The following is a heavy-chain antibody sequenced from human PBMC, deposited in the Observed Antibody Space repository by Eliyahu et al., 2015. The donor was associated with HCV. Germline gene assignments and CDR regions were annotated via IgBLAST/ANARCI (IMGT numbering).Heavy chain of an antibody. Sequence: QVQLVQSGAEVKKPGASVKVSCKASGYSFXSYGXSWVRQAPGQGLEWMGWISAYNGNXNXAQKLQGRVTMTTDTSTSTAYMELRSLRSDDTAVYYCARGDGDYGYYYYGMDVWGEGTTVTVSS. CDR2: ISAYNGNX. CDR3: ARGDGDYGYYYYGMDV. V-gene: IGHV1-18*01. D-gene: IGHD4-17*01. J-gene: IGHJ6*04. CDR1: GYSFXSYG.